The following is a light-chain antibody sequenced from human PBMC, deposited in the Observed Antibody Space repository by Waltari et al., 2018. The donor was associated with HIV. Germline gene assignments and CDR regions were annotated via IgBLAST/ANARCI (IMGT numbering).Light chain of an antibody. CDR3: CSYTGTGVV. CDR2: EVT. J-gene: IGLJ2*01. V-gene: IGLV2-23*02. CDR1: SSDVGAYNL. Sequence: QSALTQPASVSGSPGQSITISCTGTSSDVGAYNLVSWYQQHAGKAPKLMIFEVTQRPSVVSDRFSGSRSGNTASLTISGLQADDEGDYYCCSYTGTGVVFGGGTKLTVL.